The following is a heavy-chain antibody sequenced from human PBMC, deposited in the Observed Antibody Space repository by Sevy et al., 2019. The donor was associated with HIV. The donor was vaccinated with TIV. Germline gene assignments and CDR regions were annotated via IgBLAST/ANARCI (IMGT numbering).Heavy chain of an antibody. CDR2: IYPGDFHT. J-gene: IGHJ4*02. V-gene: IGHV5-51*01. CDR1: GYSFTNYW. CDR3: ATGCSDGSCYSAFDY. D-gene: IGHD2-15*01. Sequence: GESLKISCKGSGYSFTNYWIAWGRQMPGKRLEWMGIIYPGDFHTRYSPSFEGQVSISADKAINTAYLQWRSLKASDTATYYCATGCSDGSCYSAFDYWGQRTLVTVSS.